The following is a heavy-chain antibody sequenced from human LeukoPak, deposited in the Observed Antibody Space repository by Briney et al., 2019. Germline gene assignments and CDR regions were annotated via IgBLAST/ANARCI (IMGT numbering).Heavy chain of an antibody. CDR1: GGSISSYY. J-gene: IGHJ5*02. Sequence: PSETLSLTCTVSGGSISSYYWSWIRQPPGKGLEWIGYIYYSGSTNYNPSLKSRVTISVDTSKNQFSLKLISVTAADTAVYYCARVGYYGSGSYYNTLRFDPWGQGTLVTVSS. CDR3: ARVGYYGSGSYYNTLRFDP. V-gene: IGHV4-59*01. D-gene: IGHD3-10*01. CDR2: IYYSGST.